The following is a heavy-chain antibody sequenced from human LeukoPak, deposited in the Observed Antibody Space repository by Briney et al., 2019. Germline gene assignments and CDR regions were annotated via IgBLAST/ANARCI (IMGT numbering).Heavy chain of an antibody. J-gene: IGHJ4*02. CDR1: GFTFSSYD. V-gene: IGHV3-23*01. CDR3: ARSAPVWAPQEIAALDY. Sequence: GGSLRLSCTASGFTFSSYDMSWVRQAPGKAVEWVSAISGSGGSTYYADSVKGRFTISRDNAKNSLYLQMNSLRAEDTAVYYCARSAPVWAPQEIAALDYWGQGTLVTVSS. CDR2: ISGSGGST. D-gene: IGHD6-6*01.